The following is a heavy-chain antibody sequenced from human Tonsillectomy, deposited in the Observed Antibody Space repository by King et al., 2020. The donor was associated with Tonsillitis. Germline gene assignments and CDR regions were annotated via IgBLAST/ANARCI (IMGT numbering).Heavy chain of an antibody. Sequence: QLVQSGGGLVKPGGSLILSCASSGFTFSSYSMNWVRQAQGKGLEWGSSICSSSICIYYADSVKGRFTISRDNAKNSLYLQMNSLRAEDTAVYYCARGGITGTKDYWGQGTLVTVSS. CDR1: GFTFSSYS. J-gene: IGHJ4*02. CDR2: ICSSSICI. V-gene: IGHV3-21*01. D-gene: IGHD1-7*01. CDR3: ARGGITGTKDY.